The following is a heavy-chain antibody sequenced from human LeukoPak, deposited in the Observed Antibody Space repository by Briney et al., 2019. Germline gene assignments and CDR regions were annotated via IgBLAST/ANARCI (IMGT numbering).Heavy chain of an antibody. J-gene: IGHJ5*02. V-gene: IGHV1-2*02. CDR3: LFEHCIGGCNQAFDP. D-gene: IGHD2-15*01. CDR2: MNSNRGAS. CDR1: GYTFTVYF. Sequence: GASVTVSFTASGYTFTVYFIHLVRQAHGQGLEWIGWMNSNRGASNSAHKFQGRVSFTRDTSISTAYMHLSSLGSTDRALYFYLFEHCIGGCNQAFDPWGQGALVTVSS.